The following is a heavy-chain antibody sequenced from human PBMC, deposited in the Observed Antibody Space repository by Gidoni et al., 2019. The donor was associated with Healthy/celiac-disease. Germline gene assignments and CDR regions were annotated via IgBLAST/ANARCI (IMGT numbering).Heavy chain of an antibody. D-gene: IGHD2-15*01. CDR2: ISGSGGST. V-gene: IGHV3-23*01. CDR3: AKGRGGYPGAD. CDR1: GFTFSSYA. Sequence: EVQLLESGGGLVQPGGSLRLSCAASGFTFSSYAMSWVRQAPGQGLEWGSAISGSGGSTYYADSVKGRFTISRDNSKNTLYLQMNSLRAEDTAVYYCAKGRGGYPGADWGQGTLVTVSS. J-gene: IGHJ4*02.